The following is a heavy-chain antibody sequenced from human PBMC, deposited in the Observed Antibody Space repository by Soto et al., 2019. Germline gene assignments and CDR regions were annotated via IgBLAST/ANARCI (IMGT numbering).Heavy chain of an antibody. CDR1: GFTFSSYA. D-gene: IGHD2-15*01. J-gene: IGHJ6*03. CDR3: AKAAANRYCSGGSCPYYYYYYMDV. CDR2: ISGSGGST. Sequence: PGGSLRLSCAASGFTFSSYAMSWVRQAPGKGLEWVSAISGSGGSTYYADSVKGRFTISRDNSKNTLYLQMNSLRAEDTAVYYCAKAAANRYCSGGSCPYYYYYYMDVWGKGTTVTV. V-gene: IGHV3-23*01.